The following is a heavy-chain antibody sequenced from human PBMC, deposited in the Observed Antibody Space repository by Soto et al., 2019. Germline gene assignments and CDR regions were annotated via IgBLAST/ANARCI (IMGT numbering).Heavy chain of an antibody. D-gene: IGHD3-10*01. J-gene: IGHJ6*02. CDR3: ARDSGLRGLGYYGMDA. CDR2: IYYSGST. Sequence: SETLSLTCTVSGGSISSYYWSWIRQPPGKGLEWIGYIYYSGSTNYNPSLKSRVTISVDTSKNQFSLKLSSVTAADTAVYYCARDSGLRGLGYYGMDAWGQGTTVTVSS. CDR1: GGSISSYY. V-gene: IGHV4-59*01.